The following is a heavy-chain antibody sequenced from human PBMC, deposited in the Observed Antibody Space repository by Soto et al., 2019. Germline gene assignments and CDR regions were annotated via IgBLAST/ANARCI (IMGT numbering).Heavy chain of an antibody. Sequence: QVQLVQSGAEVKKPGASVKVSCKASGYTFTSYAMHWVRQAPGQRLEWMGWINAGNGNTKYSQKFQGRVTITRDTSASTAYMELSSLRSEDTAVYYCARVRITGTTVAYYYGMDVWGQGTTVTVSS. J-gene: IGHJ6*02. V-gene: IGHV1-3*01. CDR1: GYTFTSYA. CDR3: ARVRITGTTVAYYYGMDV. D-gene: IGHD1-7*01. CDR2: INAGNGNT.